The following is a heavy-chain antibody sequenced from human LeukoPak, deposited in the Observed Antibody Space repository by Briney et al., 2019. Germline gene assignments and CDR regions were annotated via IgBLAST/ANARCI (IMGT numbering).Heavy chain of an antibody. CDR2: TSSSGSTI. D-gene: IGHD4-17*01. V-gene: IGHV3-11*01. Sequence: GGSLRLSCAASGFTFSDYYMSWLRQAPGKGLEWVSYTSSSGSTIYYADSVKGRFIISRDNAKNSLYLQMNSLRAEDTAVYYCARPEYVDYINYYYYGMDVWGQGTTVTVSS. CDR1: GFTFSDYY. J-gene: IGHJ6*02. CDR3: ARPEYVDYINYYYYGMDV.